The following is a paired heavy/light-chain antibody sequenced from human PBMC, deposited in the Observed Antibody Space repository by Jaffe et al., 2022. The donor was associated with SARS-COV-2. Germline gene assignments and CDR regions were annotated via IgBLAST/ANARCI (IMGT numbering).Light chain of an antibody. CDR3: QQYYNWPPIT. Sequence: EIVMTQSPATLSVSPGERATLSCRASQSISRDLAWYQQKPGQSPRLLISGASTRATGIPARFSGSGSETEFTLTISSLQSEDFAVYYCQQYYNWPPITFGQGTRLEIK. CDR1: QSISRD. V-gene: IGKV3-15*01. J-gene: IGKJ5*01. CDR2: GAS.
Heavy chain of an antibody. J-gene: IGHJ4*02. CDR2: ISSSGSTT. CDR3: ARDLNYDSSASYYGQSYFDY. V-gene: IGHV3-11*01. CDR1: GFTFSEHY. Sequence: QVQLVESGGGLVKPGGSLRLSCAASGFTFSEHYMNWVRQAPGKGLEWLSYISSSGSTTYYADSVKGRFTISRDNAKNSLYLQMHSLRPEDTAVYYCARDLNYDSSASYYGQSYFDYGGQGTLVTVSS. D-gene: IGHD3-22*01.